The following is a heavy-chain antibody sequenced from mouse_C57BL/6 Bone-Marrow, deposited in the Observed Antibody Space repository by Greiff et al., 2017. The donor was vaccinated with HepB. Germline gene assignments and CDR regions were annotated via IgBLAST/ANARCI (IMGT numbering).Heavy chain of an antibody. CDR2: IHPRSGNT. CDR1: GYTFTSYG. CDR3: ARRTTVVAYYFDY. V-gene: IGHV1-81*01. D-gene: IGHD1-1*01. J-gene: IGHJ2*01. Sequence: QVQLKQSGAELARPGASVKLSCKASGYTFTSYGISWVKQRTGQGLEWIGEIHPRSGNTYYNEKFKGKATLTADKSSSTAYMELRSLTSEDSAVYFCARRTTVVAYYFDYWGQGTTLTVSS.